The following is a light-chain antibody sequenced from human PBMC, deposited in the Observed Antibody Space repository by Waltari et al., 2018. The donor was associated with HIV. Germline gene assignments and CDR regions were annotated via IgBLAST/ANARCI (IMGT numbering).Light chain of an antibody. Sequence: SVVTQPASVSGFPGQSVTISCTGTDSAFGSGNFVSLYQQHPGNAPKVILFEVDSRASGVDDRFSGSKSGNTASLTISGLRTEDEANYYCSSFTKDFTVIFGGGTKVTIL. CDR3: SSFTKDFTVI. CDR2: EVD. CDR1: DSAFGSGNF. J-gene: IGLJ2*01. V-gene: IGLV2-14*03.